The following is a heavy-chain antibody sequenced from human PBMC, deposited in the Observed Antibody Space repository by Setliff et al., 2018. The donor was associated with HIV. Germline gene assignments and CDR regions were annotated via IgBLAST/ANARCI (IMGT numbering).Heavy chain of an antibody. Sequence: GASVKVSCKASGYSFTGYYVNWVRQAPGQGLEWMGWISAYNGNTNYAQKLQGRLTMTTDTSTTTASMELRSLRSDDTAVYYCVRGHCNSDKCWYTWFDPWGQGTLVTVSS. CDR2: ISAYNGNT. D-gene: IGHD2-2*01. V-gene: IGHV1-18*01. CDR1: GYSFTGYY. J-gene: IGHJ5*02. CDR3: VRGHCNSDKCWYTWFDP.